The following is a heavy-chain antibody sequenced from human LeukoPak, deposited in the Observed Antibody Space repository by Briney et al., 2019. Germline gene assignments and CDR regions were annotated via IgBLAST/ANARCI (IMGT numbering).Heavy chain of an antibody. Sequence: PGGSLRLSCAASGFTFRNYWMSWVRQAPGKGLEWVASIKQDGSGTYYVDSVKGRFTISRDNAKNSLYLHMNSLRVEDTAVYYCARSASWDRGYWGQGTLVTVSS. J-gene: IGHJ1*01. V-gene: IGHV3-7*01. CDR3: ARSASWDRGY. CDR1: GFTFRNYW. D-gene: IGHD2-2*01. CDR2: IKQDGSGT.